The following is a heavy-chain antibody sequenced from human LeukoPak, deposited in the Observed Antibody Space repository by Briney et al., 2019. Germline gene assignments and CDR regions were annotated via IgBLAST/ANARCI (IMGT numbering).Heavy chain of an antibody. CDR1: GGSISSSTFY. Sequence: PSETLSLTCTVSGGSISSSTFYWGWIRQPPGKGLEWIGSLYYSGSTYYNPSLKSRVTISVDTSKNQFSLKLSSVTAADTAVYYCARDRRGSYLDAFDIWGQGTMVTVSS. CDR2: LYYSGST. V-gene: IGHV4-39*07. D-gene: IGHD1-26*01. J-gene: IGHJ3*02. CDR3: ARDRRGSYLDAFDI.